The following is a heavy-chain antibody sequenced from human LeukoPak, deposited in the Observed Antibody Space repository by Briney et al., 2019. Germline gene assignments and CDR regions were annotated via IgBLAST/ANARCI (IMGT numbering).Heavy chain of an antibody. V-gene: IGHV1-18*01. J-gene: IGHJ3*02. CDR3: AKGRVVYYDTTGYRPDDSFDI. CDR1: GYTFSNYG. CDR2: ISTFNGHT. D-gene: IGHD3-22*01. Sequence: ALVKVSCNTSGYTFSNYGISWVRQAPGQGLEWMGWISTFNGHTKYTQSLRDRLTLTTDTSTSTIYMELRSLRSDDTAVYYCAKGRVVYYDTTGYRPDDSFDIWGQGTMVTVSS.